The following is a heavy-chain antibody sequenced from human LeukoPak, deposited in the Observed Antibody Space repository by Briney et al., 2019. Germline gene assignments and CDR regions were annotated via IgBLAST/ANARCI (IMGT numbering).Heavy chain of an antibody. D-gene: IGHD3-10*01. CDR1: RFTFYNYA. Sequence: HPGESLRLSCTASRFTFYNYAMTWVRQAPGKGLEWVSSISNTGGSTFYAVSVKGRFTISRDNSKNTLSLQMNSLRAEDTAVFYCARSIYASGSYYAFDIWGQGTMVTVSS. J-gene: IGHJ3*02. V-gene: IGHV3-23*01. CDR2: ISNTGGST. CDR3: ARSIYASGSYYAFDI.